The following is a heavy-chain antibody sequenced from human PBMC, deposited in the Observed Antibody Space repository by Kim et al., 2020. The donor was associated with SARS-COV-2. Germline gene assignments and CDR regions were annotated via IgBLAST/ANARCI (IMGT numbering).Heavy chain of an antibody. CDR3: ARHHLGKAGTALDY. CDR2: IYYSCST. V-gene: IGHV4-59*08. D-gene: IGHD3-16*01. CDR1: GGSISSYY. J-gene: IGHJ4*02. Sequence: SETLSLTCTVSGGSISSYYWSWIRQPPGKGLELIWYIYYSCSTNYNPSLKIRGTLSVYTSKNQFSLKLSSVTAADTAVYYCARHHLGKAGTALDYWGQGTLVTVSS.